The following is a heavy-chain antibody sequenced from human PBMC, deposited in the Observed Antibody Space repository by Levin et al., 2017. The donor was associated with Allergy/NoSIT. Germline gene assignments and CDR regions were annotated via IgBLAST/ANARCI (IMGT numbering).Heavy chain of an antibody. V-gene: IGHV1-46*01. CDR1: GYTFTSHF. CDR2: INPSGGNT. J-gene: IGHJ5*02. Sequence: ASVKVSCKASGYTFTSHFMHWVRQAPGQGLEWMGIINPSGGNTNYAQKFQGRLTMTRDTSTSTVYMELSSLRSDDTAVYYCAREVVCGGDCYGANGFDPWGQGTLVTVSS. D-gene: IGHD2-21*02. CDR3: AREVVCGGDCYGANGFDP.